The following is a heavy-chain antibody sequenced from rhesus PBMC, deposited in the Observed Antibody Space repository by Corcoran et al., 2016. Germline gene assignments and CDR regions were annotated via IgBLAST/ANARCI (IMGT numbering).Heavy chain of an antibody. Sequence: QVQLQESGPGLVKPSETLSLTCAVSGGPISDDYYWSWIRQPPGKGLGWIGYIYGSGGGTNYNPTLKIRVTISIDTSQNQFSLKLSSVTAAYTSVYYCAREIHPIHLFDYWGQRVLVSVSS. V-gene: IGHV4-106*01. D-gene: IGHD1-38*01. CDR1: GGPISDDYY. CDR2: IYGSGGGT. J-gene: IGHJ4*01. CDR3: AREIHPIHLFDY.